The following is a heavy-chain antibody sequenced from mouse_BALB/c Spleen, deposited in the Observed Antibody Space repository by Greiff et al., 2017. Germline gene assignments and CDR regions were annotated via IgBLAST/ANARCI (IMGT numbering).Heavy chain of an antibody. Sequence: QVQLQQSGAELVKPGASVKLSCKASGYTFTSYWLHWVKQRPGQGLEWIGEINPSNGRTNYNEKFKRKATLTVDKSSSTAYMQLSSLTSEDSAVYYCATANGDGRFADWGEGTLGTGSA. D-gene: IGHD4-1*01. CDR1: GYTFTSYW. V-gene: IGHV1S81*02. CDR3: ATANGDGRFAD. CDR2: INPSNGRT. J-gene: IGHJ3*01.